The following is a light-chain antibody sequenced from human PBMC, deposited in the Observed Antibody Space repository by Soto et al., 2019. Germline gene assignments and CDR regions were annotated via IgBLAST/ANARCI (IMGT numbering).Light chain of an antibody. CDR1: QSVDNN. Sequence: EIVMTQSPATLSVSPGERATLSCRASQSVDNNLAWYQQKPGQAPRLLIFGASSRATGIPTRFSGSGSGTDFALTIISLQSEDFAVYYCQQYKNWPPWTFGQGTKVEVK. CDR3: QQYKNWPPWT. V-gene: IGKV3-15*01. J-gene: IGKJ1*01. CDR2: GAS.